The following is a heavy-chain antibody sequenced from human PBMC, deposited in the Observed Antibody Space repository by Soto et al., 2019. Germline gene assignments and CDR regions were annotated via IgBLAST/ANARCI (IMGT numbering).Heavy chain of an antibody. J-gene: IGHJ4*02. CDR1: GFTFSSYS. V-gene: IGHV3-21*01. CDR2: ISSSSSYI. CDR3: AREGTVTTPCLDY. Sequence: EVQLVESGGGLVKPGGSLRLSCAASGFTFSSYSMNWVRQAPGKGLEWVSSISSSSSYIYYADSVKGRFTISRDNAKNSLYLQMNSMRAEDTAVYYCAREGTVTTPCLDYWGQGTLVTVSS. D-gene: IGHD4-17*01.